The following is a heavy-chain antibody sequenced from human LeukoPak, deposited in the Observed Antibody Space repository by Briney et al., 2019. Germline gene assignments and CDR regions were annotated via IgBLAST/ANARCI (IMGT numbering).Heavy chain of an antibody. CDR1: GFTFDDYT. CDR3: AKEGFWSGYYSGSSYGMDV. V-gene: IGHV3-43*01. J-gene: IGHJ6*02. CDR2: ISWDGGNT. D-gene: IGHD3-3*01. Sequence: GGSLRLSCAASGFTFDDYTMHWVRQAPGKGLEWVSLISWDGGNTYYADSVKGRFTISRDNSKNSLYLQMNSLGTEDTALYYCAKEGFWSGYYSGSSYGMDVWAKGPRSPSP.